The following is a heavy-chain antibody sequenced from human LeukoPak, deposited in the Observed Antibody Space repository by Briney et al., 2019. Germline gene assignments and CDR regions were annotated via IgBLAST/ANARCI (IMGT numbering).Heavy chain of an antibody. CDR3: ASQQGDYYDSSGYYWGHYYGMDV. CDR2: IISIFGTA. CDR1: GGTFSSYA. Sequence: GASVKVSCKASGGTFSSYAISWVRQAPGQGLEWMGGIISIFGTANYAQKFQGRVTITADESTSTAYMELSSLRSEDTAVYYCASQQGDYYDSSGYYWGHYYGMDVWGQGTTVTVSS. J-gene: IGHJ6*02. V-gene: IGHV1-69*13. D-gene: IGHD3-22*01.